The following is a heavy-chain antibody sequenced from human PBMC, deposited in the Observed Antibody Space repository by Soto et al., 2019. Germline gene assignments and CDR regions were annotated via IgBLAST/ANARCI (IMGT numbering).Heavy chain of an antibody. CDR3: ARSSSSWLHY. D-gene: IGHD2-2*01. CDR1: GFTFTAHT. CDR2: ISDTGGGT. V-gene: IGHV3-23*01. Sequence: GGSLRLSCATSGFTFTAHTMSWVRQAPGKGLEWVSGISDTGGGTYYADSVKGRFTISRDTSKNTLYLQMDSLRAEDTAVYYCARSSSSWLHYWGQGTLVNVSS. J-gene: IGHJ4*02.